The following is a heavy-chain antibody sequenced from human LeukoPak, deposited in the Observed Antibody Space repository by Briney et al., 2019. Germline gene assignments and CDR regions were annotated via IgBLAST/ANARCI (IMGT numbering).Heavy chain of an antibody. CDR2: IYGSGST. CDR3: ARDSGTTGEVKFDP. Sequence: PSETLSPTCTVSGGSISRYYWSWIRQPAGKGLQWIGRIYGSGSTTYNPSLKSRLTMSVDTSKNQFSLKLSSMTAADTAIYYCARDSGTTGEVKFDPWGQGILVTVSS. D-gene: IGHD3-10*01. V-gene: IGHV4-4*07. J-gene: IGHJ5*02. CDR1: GGSISRYY.